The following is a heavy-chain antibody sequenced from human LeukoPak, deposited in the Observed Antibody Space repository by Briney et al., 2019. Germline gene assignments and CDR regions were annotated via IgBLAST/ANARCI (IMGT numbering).Heavy chain of an antibody. CDR1: GGSFSGYY. D-gene: IGHD3-22*01. CDR2: INHSGST. V-gene: IGHV4-34*01. CDR3: AREPYYYDSSGYYPFDY. Sequence: SETLSLTCAVYGGSFSGYYWSWIRQPPGKGLEWIGEINHSGSTNYNPSLKSRVTISVDTSKNQFSLKLSSVTAADTAVYYCAREPYYYDSSGYYPFDYWGQEPWSPSPQ. J-gene: IGHJ4*01.